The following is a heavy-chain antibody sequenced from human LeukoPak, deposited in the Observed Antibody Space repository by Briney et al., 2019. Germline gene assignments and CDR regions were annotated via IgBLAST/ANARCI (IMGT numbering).Heavy chain of an antibody. CDR2: ISHGGIT. CDR1: DGSLINYY. J-gene: IGHJ4*02. D-gene: IGHD2-2*01. Sequence: TPSETLSLTCGVYDGSLINYYCHWIRQAPGKGLEWIGEISHGGITKHNPSLKSRVTMSQDTSKRQFSLKMNSVTAADTGVYYCGIFMDVVPGSMSWGLGTLVTVSS. CDR3: GIFMDVVPGSMS. V-gene: IGHV4-34*01.